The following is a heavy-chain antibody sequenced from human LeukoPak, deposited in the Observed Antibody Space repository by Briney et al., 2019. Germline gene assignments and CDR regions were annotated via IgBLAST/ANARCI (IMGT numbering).Heavy chain of an antibody. D-gene: IGHD4-23*01. CDR3: ARHRAYTYAFYGGNPLDY. V-gene: IGHV4-38-2*02. CDR2: MFHSGTT. J-gene: IGHJ4*02. CDR1: NFSIGRGYY. Sequence: PSETLSLTCTVSNFSIGRGYYWAWIRQPPGKGLEWIANMFHSGTTFYNPSLQSRVTISIDTSKKQFSMMLSSVTAADTAVYYRARHRAYTYAFYGGNPLDYWGQGTVVTVSS.